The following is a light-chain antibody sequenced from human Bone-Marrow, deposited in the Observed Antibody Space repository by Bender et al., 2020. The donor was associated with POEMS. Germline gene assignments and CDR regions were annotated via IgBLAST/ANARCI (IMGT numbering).Light chain of an antibody. CDR1: SGSIDSSY. Sequence: LMLTQPHSVSESPGKTVTISCTRRSGSIDSSYVQWYQQRPGSPPTTVIYEDNQRPSGVPDRCSGSIDSSSNSASLTISGLKTEDEADYYCQSYDSSHVVFGGGTKLTVL. J-gene: IGLJ2*01. CDR3: QSYDSSHVV. V-gene: IGLV6-57*01. CDR2: EDN.